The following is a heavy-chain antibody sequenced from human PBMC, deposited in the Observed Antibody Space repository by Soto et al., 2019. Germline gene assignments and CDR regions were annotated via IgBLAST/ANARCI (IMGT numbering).Heavy chain of an antibody. CDR3: ARAGGGYLDY. J-gene: IGHJ4*02. D-gene: IGHD3-22*01. V-gene: IGHV3-30*04. CDR2: ISNDGSNK. CDR1: GFTLSNYA. Sequence: QVQLVESGGGVVQPGRSLKLSCVASGFTLSNYALHWVRQAPGKGPEWMAFISNDGSNKLYADSVNGRFTISRDNSKNTLYLEMNSLRPEDTAVFYCARAGGGYLDYWGQGTLVTVSS.